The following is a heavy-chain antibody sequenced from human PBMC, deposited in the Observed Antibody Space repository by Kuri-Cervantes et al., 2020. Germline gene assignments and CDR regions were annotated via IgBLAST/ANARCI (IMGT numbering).Heavy chain of an antibody. CDR2: IYYSGST. CDR1: GGSFSGYY. Sequence: SETLSLTCAVYGGSFSGYYWSWIRQHPGKGLEWIGYIYYSGSTYYNPSLKSRVTISVDTSKNQFSLKLSSVTAADTAVYYCARDAPYSGSYYPYYYYYYGMDVWGQGTTVTVSS. CDR3: ARDAPYSGSYYPYYYYYYGMDV. D-gene: IGHD1-26*01. J-gene: IGHJ6*02. V-gene: IGHV4-31*11.